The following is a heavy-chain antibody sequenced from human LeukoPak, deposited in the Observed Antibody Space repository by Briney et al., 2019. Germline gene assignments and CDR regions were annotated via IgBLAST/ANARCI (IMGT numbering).Heavy chain of an antibody. V-gene: IGHV4-59*08. D-gene: IGHD3-22*01. CDR3: ASVYDSSGYSEVST. CDR2: IYYSGST. Sequence: SETLSLTCTVSGGSISSYYWGWIRQPSGKGLEWIGYIYYSGSTNYNPSLKSRVTISVDTSKNQFSLKLSSVTAADTAVYYCASVYDSSGYSEVSTWGQGTLVTVSS. CDR1: GGSISSYY. J-gene: IGHJ5*02.